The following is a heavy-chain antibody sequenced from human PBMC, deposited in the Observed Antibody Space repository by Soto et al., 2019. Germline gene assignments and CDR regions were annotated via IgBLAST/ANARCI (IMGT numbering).Heavy chain of an antibody. CDR2: ISSTGYTI. CDR1: GFTFNTYS. D-gene: IGHD2-15*01. V-gene: IGHV3-48*01. CDR3: ARDRTTFGCSGGNCHDY. J-gene: IGHJ4*02. Sequence: GGSLRLSCAASGFTFNTYSMNWVRQAPGKGLEWVSYISSTGYTIYYADSVKGRFTISRDNAKNLLYLQMNSLRAEDTAVYYCARDRTTFGCSGGNCHDYWGQGTLVTVSS.